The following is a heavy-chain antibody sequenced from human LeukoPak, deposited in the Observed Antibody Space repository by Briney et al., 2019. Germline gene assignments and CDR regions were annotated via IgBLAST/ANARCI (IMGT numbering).Heavy chain of an antibody. CDR3: ARRGHRQAAHNAFDI. CDR2: IYPGDSDT. J-gene: IGHJ3*02. V-gene: IGHV5-51*01. CDR1: GYTFTTYW. D-gene: IGHD6-13*01. Sequence: PGESLKTSCKGSGYTFTTYWIGWVRQMPGKGLEWMGIIYPGDSDTIYSPSFQGQVTISADKSISTAYLQWSSLKASDTAMYYCARRGHRQAAHNAFDIWGQGTMVTVSS.